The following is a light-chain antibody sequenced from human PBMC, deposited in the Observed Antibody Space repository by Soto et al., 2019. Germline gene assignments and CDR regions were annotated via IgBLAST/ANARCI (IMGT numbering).Light chain of an antibody. CDR2: GAS. V-gene: IGKV3-20*01. CDR3: QQYHNSPSA. CDR1: QSVSNNY. J-gene: IGKJ1*01. Sequence: EIVLTQSPGTLSLSPGERATLSCRASQSVSNNYLAWYQQKPGQAPRLLIYGASNRATGIPDRFSGSGSGTDFTLTISRLEPEDFAVYYCQQYHNSPSAFGQGTKVDIK.